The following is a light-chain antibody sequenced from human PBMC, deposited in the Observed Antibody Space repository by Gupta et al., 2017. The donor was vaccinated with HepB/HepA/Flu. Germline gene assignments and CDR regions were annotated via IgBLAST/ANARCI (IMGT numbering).Light chain of an antibody. Sequence: DIQMTQSPSSLSASVGDRVTITCRASQAINNYLAWFQQKPGKVPRLLIYFASNLQSGVPSRFSGSASGTDFTLTISNLQPEDVATYYCQKDNSAPFTFGHGTKVDIK. V-gene: IGKV1-27*01. CDR2: FAS. J-gene: IGKJ3*01. CDR3: QKDNSAPFT. CDR1: QAINNY.